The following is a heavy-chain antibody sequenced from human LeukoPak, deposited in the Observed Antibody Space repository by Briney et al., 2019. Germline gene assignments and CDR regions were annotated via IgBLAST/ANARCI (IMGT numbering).Heavy chain of an antibody. Sequence: ASVKVSCKVSGYTLTELSMHWVRQAPGKGLEWMGGFDPEDGETIYAQEFQGRVTMTEDTSTDTAYMELSSLRSEDTAVYYCATSLSYGSGSLDYWGQGTLVTVSS. CDR1: GYTLTELS. CDR2: FDPEDGET. D-gene: IGHD3-10*01. J-gene: IGHJ4*02. V-gene: IGHV1-24*01. CDR3: ATSLSYGSGSLDY.